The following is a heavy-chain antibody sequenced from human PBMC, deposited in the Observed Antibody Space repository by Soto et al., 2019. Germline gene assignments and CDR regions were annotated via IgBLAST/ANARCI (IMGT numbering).Heavy chain of an antibody. CDR3: AKANTLTTVTTALDY. Sequence: GGSLRLSCAASGFTFSSYGMHWVRQAPGKGLEWVAVISYDGSNKYYADSVKGRFTISRDNSKNTLYLQMNSLRAEDTAVYYCAKANTLTTVTTALDYWGQGTLVTVSS. J-gene: IGHJ4*02. V-gene: IGHV3-30*18. CDR2: ISYDGSNK. CDR1: GFTFSSYG. D-gene: IGHD4-17*01.